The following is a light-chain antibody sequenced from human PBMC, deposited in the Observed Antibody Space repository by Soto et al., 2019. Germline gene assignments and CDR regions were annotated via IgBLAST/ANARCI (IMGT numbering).Light chain of an antibody. V-gene: IGKV4-1*01. J-gene: IGKJ4*01. Sequence: DIVMTHSPDSLAVSLGERATINCKSSQSVLYSSNNKNYLVWYQQKPGQPPKLLIYWASTRESGVPDRFSGSGSGTDFTLTISSLQAEDVAVYYCQQYYSTPLTFGGGTKVDIK. CDR1: QSVLYSSNNKNY. CDR3: QQYYSTPLT. CDR2: WAS.